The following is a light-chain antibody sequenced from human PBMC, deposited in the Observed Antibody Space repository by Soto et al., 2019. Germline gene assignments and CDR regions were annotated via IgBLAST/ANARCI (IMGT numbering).Light chain of an antibody. J-gene: IGKJ4*01. CDR1: QSLTNS. V-gene: IGKV3-15*01. Sequence: EIVLTQSPGTLSLSPGERATLSCRASQSLTNSFIAWYQQKPGQAPRLLIYGASTRATGFPARFSGSGSGTEFTLTISSLQSEDFAVYYCQQYNDWPLTFGGGTKV. CDR2: GAS. CDR3: QQYNDWPLT.